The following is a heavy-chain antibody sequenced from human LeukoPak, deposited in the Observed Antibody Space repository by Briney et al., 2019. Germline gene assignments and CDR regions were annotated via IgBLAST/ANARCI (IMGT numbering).Heavy chain of an antibody. CDR1: GFNFGIYG. Sequence: GGSLRLSCTASGFNFGIYGMHWVRQAPGKGLEWVSSISSSSSYIYYADSVKGRFTISRDNAKNSLYLQMNSLRAEDTAVYYCARDGYSSSYNWFDPWGQGTLVTVSS. V-gene: IGHV3-21*01. CDR2: ISSSSSYI. D-gene: IGHD6-6*01. J-gene: IGHJ5*02. CDR3: ARDGYSSSYNWFDP.